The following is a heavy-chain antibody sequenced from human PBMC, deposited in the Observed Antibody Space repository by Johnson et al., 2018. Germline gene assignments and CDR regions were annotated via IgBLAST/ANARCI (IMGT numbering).Heavy chain of an antibody. V-gene: IGHV1-69*14. Sequence: QVQLVQSGAEVKKPGSSVKVSCKASGGTFSSYAISWVRQAPGQGLEWMGGIIPIFGTANYAQKFQGRVTLTEDTSTDTAYMELSSLRSEDTAVYYCATGAKFGVPAAQHYYYYGMDVWGQGTTVTVSS. CDR2: IIPIFGTA. D-gene: IGHD2-2*01. J-gene: IGHJ6*02. CDR3: ATGAKFGVPAAQHYYYYGMDV. CDR1: GGTFSSYA.